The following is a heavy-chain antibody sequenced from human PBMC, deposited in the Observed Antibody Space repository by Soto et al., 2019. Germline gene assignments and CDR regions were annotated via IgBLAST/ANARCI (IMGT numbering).Heavy chain of an antibody. CDR1: GGSISSSSYY. D-gene: IGHD3-3*01. CDR2: IYYSGST. V-gene: IGHV4-39*01. Sequence: QLQLQESGPGLVKPSETLSLTCTVSGGSISSSSYYWGWIRQPPGKGLEWIGSIYYSGSTYYNPSLKSRVTISVDTSKNQFSLKLSSVTAADTAVYYCARLLIDFWSGYYHWFDPWGQGTLVTVSS. J-gene: IGHJ5*02. CDR3: ARLLIDFWSGYYHWFDP.